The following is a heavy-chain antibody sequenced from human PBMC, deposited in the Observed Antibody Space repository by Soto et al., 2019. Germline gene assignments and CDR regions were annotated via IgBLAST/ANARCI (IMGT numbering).Heavy chain of an antibody. CDR1: GFTFSSFG. CDR2: ISYDGSEK. J-gene: IGHJ6*02. V-gene: IGHV3-30*03. CDR3: VGGYYYYYYAMDV. Sequence: GGSLRLSCAASGFTFSSFGMHWVRQAPGKGLDWVVVISYDGSEKYYSDSVKGRFTISRDNSKSTLYLQMNSLRVEDTAVYYCVGGYYYYYYAMDVWGQGTTVTVSS.